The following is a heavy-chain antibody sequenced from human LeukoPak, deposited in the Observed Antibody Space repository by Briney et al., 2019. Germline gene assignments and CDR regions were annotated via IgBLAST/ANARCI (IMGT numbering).Heavy chain of an antibody. J-gene: IGHJ4*02. CDR3: ARYSGSYSALDY. CDR2: ISNSGSTT. D-gene: IGHD1-26*01. CDR1: GFSFSRYA. Sequence: PGGSLRLSCVASGFSFSRYAMIWVRQAPGKGLEWVSGISNSGSTTYYADSVKGRLTISRDNSKNTLYLQMNSLRAEDTAVYYCARYSGSYSALDYWGQGTLVTVSS. V-gene: IGHV3-23*01.